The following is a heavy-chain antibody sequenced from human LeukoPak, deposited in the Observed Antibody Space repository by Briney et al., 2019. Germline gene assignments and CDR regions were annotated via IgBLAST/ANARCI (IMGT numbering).Heavy chain of an antibody. CDR2: ISSSGSTI. J-gene: IGHJ4*02. V-gene: IGHV3-48*04. D-gene: IGHD6-6*01. Sequence: GGSLRLSCAASGFTFSSYSMNWVRQAPGKGLEWVSYISSSGSTIYYADSVKGRFTISRDNAKNSLYLQMNSLRAEDTAVYYCARRSRYSSSPGDYWGQGTLVTVSS. CDR3: ARRSRYSSSPGDY. CDR1: GFTFSSYS.